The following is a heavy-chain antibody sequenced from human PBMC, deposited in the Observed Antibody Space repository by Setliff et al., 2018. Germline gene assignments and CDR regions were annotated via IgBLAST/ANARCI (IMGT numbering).Heavy chain of an antibody. Sequence: PGGSLRLSCRAPAFAFGEYPMSWVRQAPGKGLEWVSAISGVSVGIYYADSVRGRFTISRDNSKNTLYLQMNSLRPEDTAVYYCARTCSGSGCYAGLESWGQGTPVTVSS. CDR3: ARTCSGSGCYAGLES. V-gene: IGHV3-23*01. CDR1: AFAFGEYP. CDR2: ISGVSVGI. D-gene: IGHD2-15*01. J-gene: IGHJ4*02.